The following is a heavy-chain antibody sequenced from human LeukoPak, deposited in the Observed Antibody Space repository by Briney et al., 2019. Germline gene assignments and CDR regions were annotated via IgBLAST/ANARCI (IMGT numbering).Heavy chain of an antibody. D-gene: IGHD3-16*01. J-gene: IGHJ4*02. Sequence: SETLSLTCTVSGGSISSNGYYWGWIRQPPGKGLEWIGSFYYTGSTFYSPSLKSRVTISVDTSKNQFSLKLSSVTAADTAVYYCARVTGSYFDYWGQGTLVTVSS. CDR3: ARVTGSYFDY. V-gene: IGHV4-39*07. CDR2: FYYTGST. CDR1: GGSISSNGYY.